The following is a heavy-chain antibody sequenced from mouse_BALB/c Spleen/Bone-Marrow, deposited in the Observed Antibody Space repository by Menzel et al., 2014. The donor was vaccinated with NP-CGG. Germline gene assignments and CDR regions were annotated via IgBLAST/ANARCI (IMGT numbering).Heavy chain of an antibody. CDR1: DFNFKDTY. CDR3: ASYVYGYYFDY. Sequence: EVKLQESGAELVKPGASVKLSCTASDFNFKDTYMHWVNQRPEQGLEWIGRIDPANGNTKYDPKFQGKATITADPSSNTAYLQLSSLTSEDTTVYYCASYVYGYYFDYWGQGTTLTVSS. D-gene: IGHD2-2*01. J-gene: IGHJ2*01. CDR2: IDPANGNT. V-gene: IGHV14-3*02.